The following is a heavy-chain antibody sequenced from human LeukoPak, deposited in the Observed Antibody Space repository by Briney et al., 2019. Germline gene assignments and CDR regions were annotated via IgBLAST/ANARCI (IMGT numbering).Heavy chain of an antibody. V-gene: IGHV1-2*02. CDR3: ARGGYSYGLGAEYFQH. D-gene: IGHD5-18*01. Sequence: ASVKVSCKASGYTFTSYGISWVRQAPGQGLEWMGWINPNSGGTNYAQKFQGRVTMTRDTSISTAYMELSRLRSDDTAVYYCARGGYSYGLGAEYFQHWGQGTLVTVSS. CDR1: GYTFTSYG. J-gene: IGHJ1*01. CDR2: INPNSGGT.